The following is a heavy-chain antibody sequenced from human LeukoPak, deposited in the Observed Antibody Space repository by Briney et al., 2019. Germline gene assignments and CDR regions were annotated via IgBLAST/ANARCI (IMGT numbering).Heavy chain of an antibody. CDR2: IYYSGST. CDR1: GGSISGYS. V-gene: IGHV4-59*01. Sequence: SETLSLTCTVSGGSISGYSWSWIRQPPGKGLECMGDIYYSGSTNYNPSLKSRVTMSVDTSKNQFSLSLSSVTAADTAVYYCARAKLRNWFDPWGQGTLVTVSS. CDR3: ARAKLRNWFDP. D-gene: IGHD1-1*01. J-gene: IGHJ5*02.